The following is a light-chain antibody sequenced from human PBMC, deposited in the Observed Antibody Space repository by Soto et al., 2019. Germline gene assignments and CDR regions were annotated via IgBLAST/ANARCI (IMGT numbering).Light chain of an antibody. V-gene: IGLV1-40*01. CDR3: QSSDSSLSGFYV. CDR1: SSNIGAGYD. Sequence: QSVLTQPPSVSGAPGQRVTISCTGSSSNIGAGYDVHWYQQLPGTDPKLLIYGNSNRPSGVPDRFSGSKSGTSASLAITGLQAEDEADYYCQSSDSSLSGFYVFGTGTKLTVL. J-gene: IGLJ1*01. CDR2: GNS.